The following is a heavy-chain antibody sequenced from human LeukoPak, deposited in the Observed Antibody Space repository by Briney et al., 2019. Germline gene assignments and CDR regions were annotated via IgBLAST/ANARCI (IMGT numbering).Heavy chain of an antibody. D-gene: IGHD3-22*01. V-gene: IGHV3-33*06. CDR2: IWYDGSNK. CDR1: GFTFSSYG. CDR3: AKEHYYDSSGHYYYYMDV. Sequence: GRSLRLSCAASGFTFSSYGMHWVRQAPGKGLEWAAVIWYDGSNKYYADSVKGRFTISRDNSKNTLYLQMNSLRAEDTAVYYCAKEHYYDSSGHYYYYMDVWGKGTTVTVSS. J-gene: IGHJ6*03.